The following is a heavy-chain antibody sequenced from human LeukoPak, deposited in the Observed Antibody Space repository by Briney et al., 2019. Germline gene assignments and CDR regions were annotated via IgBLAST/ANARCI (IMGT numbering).Heavy chain of an antibody. Sequence: ASVKVSCTASGYTFYNYGISWVRQAPGQGLEWVGWISAYNGDTKYAQKLQGRVTMTTDTSTSTAYMELRSLRSDDTAVYYCARDGVATAAFLDYWGQGTLVTVSS. CDR2: ISAYNGDT. J-gene: IGHJ4*02. D-gene: IGHD2-2*01. CDR1: GYTFYNYG. CDR3: ARDGVATAAFLDY. V-gene: IGHV1-18*01.